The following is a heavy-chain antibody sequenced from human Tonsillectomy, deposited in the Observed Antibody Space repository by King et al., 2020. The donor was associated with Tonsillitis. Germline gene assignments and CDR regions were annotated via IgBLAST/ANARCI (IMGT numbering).Heavy chain of an antibody. CDR1: GLSFSDTW. J-gene: IGHJ1*01. CDR2: IKSKTDGGTA. CDR3: TTGGC. Sequence: EQLVQSGGGLVKPGGALRLSCAVSGLSFSDTWMSWVRQAPGKGLEWIGRIKSKTDGGTADYAAPVKGRFMVSRDDSKNMLYLELNSLKVEDTAVYYCTTGGCWGQGTLVTVSS. V-gene: IGHV3-15*01.